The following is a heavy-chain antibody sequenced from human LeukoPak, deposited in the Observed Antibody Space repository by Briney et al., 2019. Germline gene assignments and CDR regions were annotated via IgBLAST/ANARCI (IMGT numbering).Heavy chain of an antibody. D-gene: IGHD6-13*01. J-gene: IGHJ5*02. CDR2: IYYSGST. CDR1: GGSISSYY. CDR3: ARDPGYSSLGFDP. V-gene: IGHV4-59*01. Sequence: PSETLSLTCTVSGGSISSYYWSWIRQPPGKGLEWIGYIYYSGSTNYNPSLKSRVTISVDTSKNQFSLKLSSVTAADTAVYYCARDPGYSSLGFDPWGQGTLVTVSS.